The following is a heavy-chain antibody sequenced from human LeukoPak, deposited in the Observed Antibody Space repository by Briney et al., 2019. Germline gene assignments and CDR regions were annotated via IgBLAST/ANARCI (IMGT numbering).Heavy chain of an antibody. J-gene: IGHJ6*02. D-gene: IGHD1-26*01. Sequence: PSETLSLTCTVSGGSISSSSYYWGWIRQPPGKGLEWIGSIYYSGSTYYNPSLKSRVTISVDTSKNQFSLKLSSVTAADTAVYYCARDPPGRYYNYYYGMDVWGQGTTVTVSS. V-gene: IGHV4-39*07. CDR2: IYYSGST. CDR3: ARDPPGRYYNYYYGMDV. CDR1: GGSISSSSYY.